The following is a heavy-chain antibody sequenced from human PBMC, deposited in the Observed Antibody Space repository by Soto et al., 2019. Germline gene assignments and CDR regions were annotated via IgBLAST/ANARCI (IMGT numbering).Heavy chain of an antibody. V-gene: IGHV1-69*06. CDR3: ASGYYYDSSGSPLYDWYFDL. CDR2: IIPIFGTA. CDR1: GGTFSSYA. D-gene: IGHD3-22*01. Sequence: SVKVSCKASGGTFSSYAISWVRQAPGQGLEWMGGIIPIFGTANYAQKFQGRVTITADKSTSTAYMELSSLRSEDTAVYYCASGYYYDSSGSPLYDWYFDLWGRGTLVTVSS. J-gene: IGHJ2*01.